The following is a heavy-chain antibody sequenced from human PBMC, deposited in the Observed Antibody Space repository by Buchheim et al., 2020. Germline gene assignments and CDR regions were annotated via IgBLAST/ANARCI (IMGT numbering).Heavy chain of an antibody. CDR2: IYYSRST. V-gene: IGHV4-39*01. CDR1: GGSISSSSYY. Sequence: QLQLQESGPGLVKPSETLSLTCTVSGGSISSSSYYWGWVRQPPGQGLEWIGRIYYSRSTYYNPSLKSRITISVDTSKNQFSLKLNSVTAADTAVYYCARLGLVNTDLFDYWGQGTL. D-gene: IGHD3-9*01. CDR3: ARLGLVNTDLFDY. J-gene: IGHJ4*02.